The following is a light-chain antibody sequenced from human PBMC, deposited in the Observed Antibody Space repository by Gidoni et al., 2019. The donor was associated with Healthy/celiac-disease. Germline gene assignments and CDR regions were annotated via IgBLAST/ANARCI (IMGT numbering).Light chain of an antibody. Sequence: EIVLTQSPATLSLSPGERATLSCRASQSVSSYLAWYQQKPGQAPRLLIYEASNRATGIPARFSGSGSGTDFTLTISSLEPEDFAVYYCQQSSNWPRTFGQGTKVEIK. CDR3: QQSSNWPRT. J-gene: IGKJ1*01. V-gene: IGKV3-11*01. CDR1: QSVSSY. CDR2: EAS.